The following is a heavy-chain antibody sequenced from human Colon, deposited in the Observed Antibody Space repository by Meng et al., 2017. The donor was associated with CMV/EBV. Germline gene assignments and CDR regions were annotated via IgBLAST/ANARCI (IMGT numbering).Heavy chain of an antibody. CDR3: APITIFRVGDGDD. D-gene: IGHD3-3*01. J-gene: IGHJ4*02. CDR2: YDPENGET. CDR1: GSTLSQLS. Sequence: ASVKVSCKVSGSTLSQLSIHWVRQAPGNGLEWMGGYDPENGETVFAQKFQGRVSMTEDTSTDTAYMELSSLRSEDTAMYYCAPITIFRVGDGDDWGQGTLVTVSS. V-gene: IGHV1-24*01.